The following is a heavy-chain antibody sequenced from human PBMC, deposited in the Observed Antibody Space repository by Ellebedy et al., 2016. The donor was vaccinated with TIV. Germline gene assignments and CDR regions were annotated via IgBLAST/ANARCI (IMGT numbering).Heavy chain of an antibody. D-gene: IGHD6-19*01. J-gene: IGHJ5*02. Sequence: PWGSLRLSCAVSGFTVITDYMSWVRQAPGKGLEWVSTIYSGGAAYHGDSVKGRFTVSRDSSKNTVYLQMNSLRVEDTALYFCARNRDANGWYVDLWGQGTLVTVSS. CDR2: IYSGGAA. CDR1: GFTVITDY. CDR3: ARNRDANGWYVDL. V-gene: IGHV3-66*01.